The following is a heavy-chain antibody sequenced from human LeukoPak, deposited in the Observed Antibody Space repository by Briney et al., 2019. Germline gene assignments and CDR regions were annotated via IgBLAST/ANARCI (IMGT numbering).Heavy chain of an antibody. V-gene: IGHV4-4*09. Sequence: SETLSLTCTVSGDSISSYYWSWIRQPPGKGLEWIGYIYTSGGTNYIPSPKGRVTISIDTSKNQFSLKLSSVTAADSAVYYCARLTRLSTSPDRYYLDYWGQGTLVTVSS. D-gene: IGHD6-6*01. CDR1: GDSISSYY. J-gene: IGHJ4*02. CDR3: ARLTRLSTSPDRYYLDY. CDR2: IYTSGGT.